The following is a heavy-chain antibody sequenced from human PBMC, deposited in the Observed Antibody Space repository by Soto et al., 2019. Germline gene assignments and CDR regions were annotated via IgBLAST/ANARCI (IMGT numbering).Heavy chain of an antibody. V-gene: IGHV6-1*01. D-gene: IGHD1-26*01. J-gene: IGHJ5*01. Sequence: SQTLSLTCAISGDSVSNNNAAWGWIRQSPSRGLEWLGRTYYRSKWYNDYAESVKSRITINPDTSKNQFSLHLNSVTPEDTAVYYCVRLIGNSWLDFWGQGTLVTVSS. CDR3: VRLIGNSWLDF. CDR2: TYYRSKWYN. CDR1: GDSVSNNNAA.